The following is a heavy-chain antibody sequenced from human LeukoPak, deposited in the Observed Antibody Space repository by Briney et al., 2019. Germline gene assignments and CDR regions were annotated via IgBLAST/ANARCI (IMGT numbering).Heavy chain of an antibody. CDR3: ARWTGYYDSSGYAY. D-gene: IGHD3-22*01. Sequence: ASVKVSCKASGYTFTSYGISWVRQAPGQGLEWMGWISAYNGNRNYAQKLQGRVTMTTDTSTSTAYMDLRSLRSDDTAVYYCARWTGYYDSSGYAYWGQGTLVTVSS. J-gene: IGHJ4*02. CDR1: GYTFTSYG. CDR2: ISAYNGNR. V-gene: IGHV1-18*01.